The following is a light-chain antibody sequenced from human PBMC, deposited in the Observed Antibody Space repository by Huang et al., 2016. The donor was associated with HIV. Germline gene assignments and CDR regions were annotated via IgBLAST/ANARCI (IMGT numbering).Light chain of an antibody. V-gene: IGKV3-15*01. CDR3: QQYNNWPPLT. CDR1: QSVSSN. Sequence: EIVMPQSPATLSVSPGERATLSCRASQSVSSNLAWYQQKHGQAPRILIYGASTRATGIPARFSGSRSGTEFTLTISSLLSEDFAVYYCQQYNNWPPLTGGGGTKVEIK. CDR2: GAS. J-gene: IGKJ4*01.